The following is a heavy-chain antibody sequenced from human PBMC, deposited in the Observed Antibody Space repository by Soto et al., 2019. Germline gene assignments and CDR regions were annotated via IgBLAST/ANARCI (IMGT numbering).Heavy chain of an antibody. CDR1: GGPISSYY. V-gene: IGHV4-59*01. CDR2: IYYSGST. J-gene: IGHJ4*02. CDR3: ARYSSSAYYFDY. D-gene: IGHD6-13*01. Sequence: QVQLQESGPGLVKPSETLSLTCTVSGGPISSYYWSWIRQPPGKGLEWIGYIYYSGSTNYNPSLKSRVTISVDTSKNQFSLKLSSVTAADTAVYYCARYSSSAYYFDYWGQGTLVTVSS.